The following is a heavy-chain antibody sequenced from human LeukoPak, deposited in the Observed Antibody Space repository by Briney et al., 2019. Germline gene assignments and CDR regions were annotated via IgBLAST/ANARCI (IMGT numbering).Heavy chain of an antibody. Sequence: ASVKVSCKASGYSFTSYAMNWVRQAPGQGLEWMGIINPSGGSTSYAQKFQGRVTMTRDMSTSTVYMELSSLRSEDTAVYYCARDRSQGPIDWYFDLWGRGTLVTVSS. CDR1: GYSFTSYA. J-gene: IGHJ2*01. CDR2: INPSGGST. D-gene: IGHD3-10*01. CDR3: ARDRSQGPIDWYFDL. V-gene: IGHV1-46*01.